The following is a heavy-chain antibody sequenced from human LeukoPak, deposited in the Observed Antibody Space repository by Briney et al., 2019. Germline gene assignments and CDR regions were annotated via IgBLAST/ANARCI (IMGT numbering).Heavy chain of an antibody. J-gene: IGHJ6*02. D-gene: IGHD2-2*01. CDR3: ARQIVVPAAMCGYYYYYGMDV. V-gene: IGHV4-59*01. Sequence: SETLSLTCTVSGGSISSYYWSWIRQPPGKGLEWIGYISDSGSTNYNPSLKSRVTISVDTSKNQISLKLSSVTAAGTLEYYCARQIVVPAAMCGYYYYYGMDVWGQGTTVTVSS. CDR1: GGSISSYY. CDR2: ISDSGST.